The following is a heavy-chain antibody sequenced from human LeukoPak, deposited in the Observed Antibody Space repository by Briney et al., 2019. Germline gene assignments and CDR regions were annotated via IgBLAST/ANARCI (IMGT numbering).Heavy chain of an antibody. CDR2: ISSSGSTI. CDR3: ARGARITAQDVVDY. V-gene: IGHV3-11*01. CDR1: GFTFSDYY. Sequence: GGSLRLSCAASGFTFSDYYMSWIRQAPGKGLEWVSYISSSGSTIYYADSVKGRFTISRDNAENSLYLQMNSLRAEDTAVYYCARGARITAQDVVDYWGQGTLVTVSS. J-gene: IGHJ4*02. D-gene: IGHD3-10*01.